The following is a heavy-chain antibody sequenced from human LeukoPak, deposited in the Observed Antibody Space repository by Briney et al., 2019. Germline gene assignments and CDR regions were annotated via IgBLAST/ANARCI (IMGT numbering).Heavy chain of an antibody. Sequence: GGSLRLSCTASGFPVSSNYMTWVRQAPGKGLKWVSVIYTGGNTDHADSVQGRFTLSRDNSKNTLYLHMNSLRVEDTAVYYCARGRPPYYFDYWGQGTLVTVSS. CDR2: IYTGGNT. V-gene: IGHV3-53*01. CDR1: GFPVSSNY. J-gene: IGHJ4*02. CDR3: ARGRPPYYFDY.